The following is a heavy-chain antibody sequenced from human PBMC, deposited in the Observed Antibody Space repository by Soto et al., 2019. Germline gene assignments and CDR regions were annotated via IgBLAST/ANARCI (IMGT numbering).Heavy chain of an antibody. CDR1: GYTFTDYY. J-gene: IGHJ6*02. CDR2: INPSGGGT. V-gene: IGHV1-46*03. Sequence: QVQVVQSGAEVKKPGASVKISCKASGYTFTDYYMHWVRQAPGQGLEWMGRINPSGGGTAKAQKFQGRVTMTGDTSTSTAYMGLSSLRSEDTAVYYCSRGRQYYQYAMDVWGQGTTVTVSS. CDR3: SRGRQYYQYAMDV.